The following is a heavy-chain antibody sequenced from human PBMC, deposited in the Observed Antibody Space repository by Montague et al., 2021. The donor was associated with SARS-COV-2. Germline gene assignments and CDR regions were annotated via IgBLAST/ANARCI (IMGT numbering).Heavy chain of an antibody. CDR3: AREGGLRYFDWLLRSDYYYYGMDV. J-gene: IGHJ6*02. Sequence: TLSLTCTVSGGSISSGGYYWSWIRQHSGKGLEWIGYIYYSGSTYYNPSLKSRVTISVDTSKNQFSLKLSSVTAADTAVYYCAREGGLRYFDWLLRSDYYYYGMDVWGQGTTVTVSS. CDR2: IYYSGST. CDR1: GGSISSGGYY. D-gene: IGHD3-9*01. V-gene: IGHV4-31*03.